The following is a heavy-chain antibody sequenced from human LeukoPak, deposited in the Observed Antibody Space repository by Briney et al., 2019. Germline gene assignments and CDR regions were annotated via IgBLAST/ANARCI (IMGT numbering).Heavy chain of an antibody. CDR1: GGSISSYY. CDR2: IYTSGST. D-gene: IGHD6-13*01. Sequence: SETLSLTCTVSGGSISSYYWSWIRQPAGKGLEWIGRIYTSGSTNYNPSLKSRVTILVDTSKNQFSLKLSSVTAADTAVYYCARASIAAAGTDYYYYMDVWGKGTTVTVSS. V-gene: IGHV4-4*07. J-gene: IGHJ6*03. CDR3: ARASIAAAGTDYYYYMDV.